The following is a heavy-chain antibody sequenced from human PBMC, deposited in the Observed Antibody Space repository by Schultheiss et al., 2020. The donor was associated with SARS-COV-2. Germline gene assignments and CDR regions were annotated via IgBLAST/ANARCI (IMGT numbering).Heavy chain of an antibody. CDR3: ARAMSRLGAADY. V-gene: IGHV3-23*01. D-gene: IGHD1-26*01. CDR1: GFTFSSYA. CDR2: ISGSGGST. Sequence: GGSLRLSCAASGFTFSSYAMSWVRQAPGKGLEWVSAISGSGGSTYYADSVKGRFTISRDNSKNTLYLQVSSLRAEDTALYYCARAMSRLGAADYWGQGTLVTVAS. J-gene: IGHJ4*02.